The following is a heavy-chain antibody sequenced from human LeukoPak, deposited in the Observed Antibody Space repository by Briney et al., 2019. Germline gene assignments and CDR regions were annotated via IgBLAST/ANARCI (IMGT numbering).Heavy chain of an antibody. CDR2: ITNSGDET. J-gene: IGHJ4*02. CDR1: AFTFSTYA. CDR3: VKSFGSFRYCFDY. Sequence: PGGSLRLSCAASAFTFSTYAMSWVRQAPGKGLEWVSTITNSGDETYYVDSVKGWFTISRDNSKNTLFLQMNSLTAEDTAVYYCVKSFGSFRYCFDYWGQGSLVTVSS. D-gene: IGHD1-26*01. V-gene: IGHV3-23*01.